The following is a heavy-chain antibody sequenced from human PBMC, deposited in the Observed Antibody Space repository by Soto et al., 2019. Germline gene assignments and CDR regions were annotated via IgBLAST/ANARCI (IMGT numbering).Heavy chain of an antibody. V-gene: IGHV4-4*02. D-gene: IGHD3-16*01. Sequence: QVQLQESGPGRVKPSGTLSLTCAVSGVSIDSGYWWTWVRQPPGRGLEGIGEMYHTGTTNYNPSLKSRATISIDRSKTQFSLKLNSVTAADTAVYYCASWGGLSFPMLYWGQGTLVTVSS. CDR2: MYHTGTT. J-gene: IGHJ4*02. CDR1: GVSIDSGYW. CDR3: ASWGGLSFPMLY.